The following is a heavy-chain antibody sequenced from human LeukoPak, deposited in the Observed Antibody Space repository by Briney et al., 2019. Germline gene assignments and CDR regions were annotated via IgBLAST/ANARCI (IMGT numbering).Heavy chain of an antibody. V-gene: IGHV3-66*01. D-gene: IGHD3-22*01. CDR1: GFTVSSNY. CDR2: IYSGGST. J-gene: IGHJ3*02. CDR3: ARGYYDSSGYYGAFDI. Sequence: GGSLRLSCAASGFTVSSNYMSWVRQAPGKGLEWVSVIYSGGSTYYADSVKGRFTISRDNSKNTLYLQMNSLRAEDTAVYYCARGYYDSSGYYGAFDIWGQGTMVTVSS.